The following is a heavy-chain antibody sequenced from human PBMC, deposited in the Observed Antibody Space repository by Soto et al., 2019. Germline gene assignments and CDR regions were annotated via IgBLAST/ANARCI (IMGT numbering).Heavy chain of an antibody. CDR3: ASSPAHYYDYIWGSYRRAEYFQH. CDR1: GFTFSSYS. V-gene: IGHV3-21*01. J-gene: IGHJ1*01. Sequence: GSLRLSCAASGFTFSSYSMNWVRQAPGKGLEWVSSISSSSSYIYYADSVKGRFTISRDNAKNSLYLQMNSLRAEDTAVYYCASSPAHYYDYIWGSYRRAEYFQHWGQGTLVTVSS. CDR2: ISSSSSYI. D-gene: IGHD3-16*02.